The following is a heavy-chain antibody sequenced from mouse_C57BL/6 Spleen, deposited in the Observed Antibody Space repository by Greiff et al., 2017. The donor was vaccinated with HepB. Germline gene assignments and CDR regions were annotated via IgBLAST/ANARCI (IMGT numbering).Heavy chain of an antibody. D-gene: IGHD2-4*01. J-gene: IGHJ2*01. V-gene: IGHV1-64*01. CDR1: GYTFTSYW. CDR3: AGSYYDYDGEDFDY. CDR2: IHPNSGST. Sequence: QVQLQQPGAELVKPGASVKLSCKASGYTFTSYWMHWVKQRPGQGLEWIGMIHPNSGSTNYNEKFKSKATLTVDKSSSTAYMQLSSLTSEDSAVYYCAGSYYDYDGEDFDYWGQGTTLTVSS.